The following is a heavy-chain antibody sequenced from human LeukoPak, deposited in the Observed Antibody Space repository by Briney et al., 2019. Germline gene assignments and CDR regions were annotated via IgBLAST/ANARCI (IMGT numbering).Heavy chain of an antibody. D-gene: IGHD6-13*01. CDR3: ARTSSSWSPYDY. J-gene: IGHJ4*02. CDR1: GGSISSYY. CDR2: IYIGGST. V-gene: IGHV4-4*07. Sequence: PSETLSLTCTVSGGSISSYYWSWIRQPAGKGLEWIGRIYIGGSTNQNPSLKSRVTMSVDTSRNQVSLTMTSVTAADTAVYYCARTSSSWSPYDYWGQGTLVTVPS.